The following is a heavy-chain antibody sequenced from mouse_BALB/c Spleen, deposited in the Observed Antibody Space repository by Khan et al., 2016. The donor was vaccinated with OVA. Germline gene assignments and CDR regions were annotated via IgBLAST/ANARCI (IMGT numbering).Heavy chain of an antibody. CDR2: ISYDGSN. CDR1: GYSITSGYY. V-gene: IGHV3-6*02. CDR3: EREAGYAAMGH. J-gene: IGHJ4*01. Sequence: EVQLQESGPGLVKPSQSLSLTCSVTGYSITSGYYWHWIRQFPGNKLEWMGYISYDGSNKYNPSLKNRVSITRDTSKNQFFLKLNSVTSEDTATYYGEREAGYAAMGHWGQGSSVTV. D-gene: IGHD2-14*01.